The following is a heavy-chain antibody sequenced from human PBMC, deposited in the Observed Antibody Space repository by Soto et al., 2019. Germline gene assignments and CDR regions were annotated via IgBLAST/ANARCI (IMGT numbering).Heavy chain of an antibody. D-gene: IGHD2-2*01. J-gene: IGHJ4*02. CDR1: DVSISSYY. CDR3: ARGQGYQLLCFFFDY. Sequence: SETLSHTWTVSDVSISSYYWSWIRQPQGKGLEWIGYIYYSGSTNYNTSLKSRVTISVDTSKNQFSLKLSSVTAADTAVYYCARGQGYQLLCFFFDYWGQGTPVTGSS. CDR2: IYYSGST. V-gene: IGHV4-59*01.